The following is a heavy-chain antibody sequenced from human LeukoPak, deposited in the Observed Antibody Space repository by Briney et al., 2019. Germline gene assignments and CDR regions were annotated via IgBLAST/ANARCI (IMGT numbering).Heavy chain of an antibody. CDR2: ISLNGETT. CDR1: GFSVSSFG. V-gene: IGHV3-23*01. J-gene: IGHJ4*02. Sequence: GGSLRLSCAVSGFSVSSFGMSWVRQAPRKGLEWISAISLNGETTWYADSVKGRFTISRDNSKNTLYLQLTSLRAEDTAAYYCAQGFSSGWYPYWGQGSLVSVSS. CDR3: AQGFSSGWYPY. D-gene: IGHD6-19*01.